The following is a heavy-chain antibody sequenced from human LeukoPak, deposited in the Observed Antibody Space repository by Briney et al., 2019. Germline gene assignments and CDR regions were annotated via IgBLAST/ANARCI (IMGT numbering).Heavy chain of an antibody. Sequence: GGSLRLSCAASGSTFSGYSMNWVRRAPGKGLEWVSSISSSSDYIYYADSVKGRFTISRDNAKNSLYLQMNSLRAEDTAVYYCARPDSGSYYNYWGQGTLVTVSS. CDR2: ISSSSDYI. CDR3: ARPDSGSYYNY. D-gene: IGHD1-26*01. J-gene: IGHJ4*02. CDR1: GSTFSGYS. V-gene: IGHV3-21*01.